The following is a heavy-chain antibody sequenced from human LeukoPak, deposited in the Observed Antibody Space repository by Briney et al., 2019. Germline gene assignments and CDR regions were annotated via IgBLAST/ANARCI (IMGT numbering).Heavy chain of an antibody. CDR1: GFTFSSYA. J-gene: IGHJ4*02. D-gene: IGHD3-22*01. CDR2: ISGSGGST. CDR3: AIGGAYHYYDSSGLDY. Sequence: GGSLRLSCAASGFTFSSYAMSWVRQAPGKGLEWVSAISGSGGSTNYADSVKGRFTISGDNSKNTLYLQMNSLRAEDTAVYYCAIGGAYHYYDSSGLDYWGQGTLVTVSS. V-gene: IGHV3-23*01.